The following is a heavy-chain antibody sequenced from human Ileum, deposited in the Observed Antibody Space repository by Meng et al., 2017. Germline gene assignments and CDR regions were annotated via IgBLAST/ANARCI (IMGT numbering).Heavy chain of an antibody. CDR1: GASMSVVSY. V-gene: IGHV4-4*02. CDR3: ARHGGYYQDF. CDR2: IDHLGIA. Sequence: QAQVQEAGPGLVKASETLSLTCSVAGASMSVVSYWSWVRQSPGKGLEWIGQIDHLGIAYYKPSLKSRVTMSIDQSKSQFSLRLTSVSAADTAVYYCARHGGYYQDFWGQGTLVTVSS. J-gene: IGHJ4*02. D-gene: IGHD4-23*01.